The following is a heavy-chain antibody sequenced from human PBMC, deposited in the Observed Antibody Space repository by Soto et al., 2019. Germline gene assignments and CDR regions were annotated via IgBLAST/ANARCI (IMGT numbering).Heavy chain of an antibody. CDR3: ARSRRYCSGGSCGEVDY. CDR2: IYYSGST. V-gene: IGHV4-31*03. D-gene: IGHD2-15*01. Sequence: SETLSLTCTVSGGSISSGGYYWSWIRQHPGKCLEWIGYIYYSGSTYYNPSLKSRVTISVDTSKNQFSLKLSSVTAADTAVYYCARSRRYCSGGSCGEVDYWGQGTLVTVSS. J-gene: IGHJ4*02. CDR1: GGSISSGGYY.